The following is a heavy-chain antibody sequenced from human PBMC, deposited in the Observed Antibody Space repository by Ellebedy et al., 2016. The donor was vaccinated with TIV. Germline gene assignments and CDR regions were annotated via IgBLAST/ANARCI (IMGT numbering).Heavy chain of an antibody. CDR3: ARGQAVSGHWYFDL. J-gene: IGHJ2*01. CDR2: IEEDGSEK. V-gene: IGHV3-7*03. D-gene: IGHD6-19*01. Sequence: GESLKISCAASGFTFSNHWVTWVRQAPGKGLEWVADIEEDGSEKYYVDSVKGRFTISRDNAKNSLYLHMNSLRADDTAVYYCARGQAVSGHWYFDLWGRGTLVTVSS. CDR1: GFTFSNHW.